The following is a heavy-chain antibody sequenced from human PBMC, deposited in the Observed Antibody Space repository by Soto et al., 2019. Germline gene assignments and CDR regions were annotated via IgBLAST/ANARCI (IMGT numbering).Heavy chain of an antibody. Sequence: GGSLRLSCAASGFTVSSNYMSWVRQAPGKGLEWVSVIYSGGSTYYADSVKGRLTISRDNSKNTLYLQMNSLRAEDTAVYYCARARGYTSPFDYWGQGTLVTVSS. CDR2: IYSGGST. CDR3: ARARGYTSPFDY. V-gene: IGHV3-53*01. CDR1: GFTVSSNY. D-gene: IGHD3-16*02. J-gene: IGHJ4*02.